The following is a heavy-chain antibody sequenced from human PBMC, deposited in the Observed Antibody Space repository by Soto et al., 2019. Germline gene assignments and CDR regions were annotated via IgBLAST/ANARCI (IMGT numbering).Heavy chain of an antibody. Sequence: QVQLAESGGGVVQPGRSLRLSCAASGFTFSTYGMHWVRQAPGKGLEWVAVISYDGSNKYYADSVKGRFTISRDNSKNTLYLQMNSLRAEDTAVYYCAKDRSSWYGNTNYYYGMDVWGQGTTVTVSS. CDR2: ISYDGSNK. V-gene: IGHV3-30*18. J-gene: IGHJ6*02. CDR3: AKDRSSWYGNTNYYYGMDV. D-gene: IGHD6-13*01. CDR1: GFTFSTYG.